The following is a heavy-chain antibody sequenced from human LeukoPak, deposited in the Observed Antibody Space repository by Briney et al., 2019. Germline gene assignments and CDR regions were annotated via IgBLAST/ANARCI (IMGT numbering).Heavy chain of an antibody. Sequence: PGGSLRLSCAASGFTFSSYAMHWVRQAPGKGLEGVAVISYDGSNKYYADSVKGRFTISRDNSKNTLYLQMNSLRAEDTAVYYCARVTFNYYGSGDAFDIWGQGTMVTVSS. CDR1: GFTFSSYA. CDR3: ARVTFNYYGSGDAFDI. J-gene: IGHJ3*02. CDR2: ISYDGSNK. V-gene: IGHV3-30*14. D-gene: IGHD3-10*01.